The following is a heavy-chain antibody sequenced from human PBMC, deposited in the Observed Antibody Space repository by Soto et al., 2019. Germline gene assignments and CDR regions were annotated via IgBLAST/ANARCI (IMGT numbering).Heavy chain of an antibody. CDR3: ARRGCSGGRCYSG. CDR1: GFTFSDYY. CDR2: ISSSSSYI. V-gene: IGHV3-11*05. J-gene: IGHJ4*02. Sequence: QVQLVESGGGLVRAGGSLRLSCATSGFTFSDYYMDWIRQAPGKGLEWISYISSSSSYINYADSVKGRFTISRDNAKKSLFLQMNSLTADDTAVYYCARRGCSGGRCYSGWGQGVLVSVSS. D-gene: IGHD2-15*01.